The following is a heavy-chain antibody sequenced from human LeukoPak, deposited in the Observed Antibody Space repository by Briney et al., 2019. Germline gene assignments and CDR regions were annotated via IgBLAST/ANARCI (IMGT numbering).Heavy chain of an antibody. Sequence: GGSLRLSCEASGFRLSEYWIGWAPPAPGKGRGWVANINPDGRDTSYVDSGKGRIILSRDNAEKSMFLQMNSVRVEETAVYRCVRWGVEAVMDQGGQGPVV. CDR2: INPDGRDT. J-gene: IGHJ4*02. CDR1: GFRLSEYW. V-gene: IGHV3-7*02. D-gene: IGHD3-10*01. CDR3: VRWGVEAVMDQ.